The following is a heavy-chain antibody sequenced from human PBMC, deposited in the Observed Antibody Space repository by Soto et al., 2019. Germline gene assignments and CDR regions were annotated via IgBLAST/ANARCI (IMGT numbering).Heavy chain of an antibody. D-gene: IGHD6-19*01. Sequence: SETLSLTCAVYGGSFSGYYWSWIRQPPGKGLERIGEINHSGSTNYNPSLKSRVAISVDTSKNQFSLKLSSVTAADTAVYYCARARIAVAGQAYYYYYGMDVWGQGTTVTVSS. CDR3: ARARIAVAGQAYYYYYGMDV. CDR2: INHSGST. V-gene: IGHV4-34*01. CDR1: GGSFSGYY. J-gene: IGHJ6*02.